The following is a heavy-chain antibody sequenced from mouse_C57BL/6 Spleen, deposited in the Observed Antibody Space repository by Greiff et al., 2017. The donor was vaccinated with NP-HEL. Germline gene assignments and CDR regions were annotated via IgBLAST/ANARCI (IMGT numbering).Heavy chain of an antibody. CDR1: GFSLTSYA. CDR2: IWTGGGT. J-gene: IGHJ1*03. D-gene: IGHD1-1*01. V-gene: IGHV2-9-1*01. CDR3: ARALYYYGSSYEWYFDV. Sequence: VKLMESGPGLVAPSQSLSITCTVSGFSLTSYAISWVRQPPGKGLEWLGVIWTGGGTNYNSALKSRLSISKDNSKSQVFLKMNSLQTDDTARYYCARALYYYGSSYEWYFDVWGTGTTVTVSS.